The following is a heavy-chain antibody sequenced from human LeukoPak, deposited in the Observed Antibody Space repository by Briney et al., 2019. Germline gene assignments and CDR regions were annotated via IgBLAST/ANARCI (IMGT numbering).Heavy chain of an antibody. V-gene: IGHV4-4*02. D-gene: IGHD6-13*01. CDR1: GGSISSSNW. CDR2: IYHSGSA. CDR3: AREVRQQLVLARSPLNWFDP. Sequence: PSGTLSLTCAVSGGSISSSNWWSWVRQPPGKGLEWIGEIYHSGSANYNPSLKSRVTISVDTSKNQFSLKLSSVTAADTAVYYCAREVRQQLVLARSPLNWFDPWGQGTLVTVSS. J-gene: IGHJ5*02.